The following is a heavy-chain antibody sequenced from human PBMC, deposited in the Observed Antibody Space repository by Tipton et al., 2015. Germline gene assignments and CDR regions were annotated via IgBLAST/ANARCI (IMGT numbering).Heavy chain of an antibody. J-gene: IGHJ4*02. D-gene: IGHD3-10*01. CDR3: ASARRPPFVEFVDS. V-gene: IGHV3-7*01. Sequence: SLRLSCAASGFTFSSYGMHWVRQAPGKGLEWVAKIKHDGSEEYYVDSVKGRFTISSDNAKNSLYLQMNSLRAEDTAVYYCASARRPPFVEFVDSWGQGTLVTVSS. CDR2: IKHDGSEE. CDR1: GFTFSSYG.